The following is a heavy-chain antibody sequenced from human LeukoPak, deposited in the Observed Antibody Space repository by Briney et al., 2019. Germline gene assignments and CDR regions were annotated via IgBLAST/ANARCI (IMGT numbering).Heavy chain of an antibody. CDR3: ARDYYYDSSGYSAWY. CDR1: GFTFSSYN. D-gene: IGHD3-22*01. Sequence: GGSLRLSCAASGFTFSSYNMNWVRQAPGRGLEWVSYISSSSSDIYYADSVKGRFTISRDNAKNSLYLQMNSLRAEDTAVYYCARDYYYDSSGYSAWYWGQGTLVTVSS. J-gene: IGHJ4*02. V-gene: IGHV3-48*01. CDR2: ISSSSSDI.